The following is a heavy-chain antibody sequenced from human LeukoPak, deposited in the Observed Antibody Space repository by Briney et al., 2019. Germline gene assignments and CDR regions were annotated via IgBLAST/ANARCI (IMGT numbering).Heavy chain of an antibody. CDR3: ARDADGYED. J-gene: IGHJ4*02. D-gene: IGHD5-24*01. Sequence: GGSLRLSCAASGFTFSRAWMSWVRRAPGKGLEWVANIKEDGSEGYYADSVKGRFAISKDNAKNSLYLQMNNLRAEDTAMYYCARDADGYEDWGQGTLVIVSS. CDR2: IKEDGSEG. CDR1: GFTFSRAW. V-gene: IGHV3-7*01.